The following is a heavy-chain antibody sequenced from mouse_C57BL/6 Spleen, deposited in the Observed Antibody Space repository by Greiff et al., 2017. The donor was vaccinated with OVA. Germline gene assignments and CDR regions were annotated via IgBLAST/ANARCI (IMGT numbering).Heavy chain of an antibody. CDR3: ARGDYYGTVMDY. D-gene: IGHD1-1*01. J-gene: IGHJ4*01. V-gene: IGHV5-17*01. Sequence: EVKVVESGGGLVKPGGSLKLSCAASGFTFSDYGMHWVRQAPETGLEWVAYISSGSSTIYYADTVKGRFTISRDNAKNTLFLQMTSLRSEDTAMYYCARGDYYGTVMDYWGQGTSVTVSS. CDR1: GFTFSDYG. CDR2: ISSGSSTI.